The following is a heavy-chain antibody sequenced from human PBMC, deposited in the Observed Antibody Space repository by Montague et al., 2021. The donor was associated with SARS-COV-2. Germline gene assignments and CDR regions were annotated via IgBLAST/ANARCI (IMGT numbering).Heavy chain of an antibody. CDR1: GDSINSDTAF. D-gene: IGHD5-18*01. CDR3: ARHDHTDFGNPNWFDP. J-gene: IGHJ5*02. V-gene: IGHV4-39*01. CDR2: MVYSGRN. Sequence: SETLSLTCTVSGDSINSDTAFWGWVRPSPGKGLEWIGSMVYSGRNFYNGALRSRLTISVDTSKNQFSLELRAVTAADTGLYYCARHDHTDFGNPNWFDPWGQGTLVTVSS.